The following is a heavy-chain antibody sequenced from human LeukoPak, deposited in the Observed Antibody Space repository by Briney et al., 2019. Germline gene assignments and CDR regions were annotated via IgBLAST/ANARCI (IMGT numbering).Heavy chain of an antibody. CDR1: GGTFSSYA. V-gene: IGHV1-69*06. CDR2: IIPIFGTA. CDR3: ARVSSKATVRGLITKKNYYYYYMDV. D-gene: IGHD3-10*01. J-gene: IGHJ6*03. Sequence: SVKVSCKASGGTFSSYAISWVRQAPGQGLEWMGGIIPIFGTANYAQKFQGRVTITADKSTSTAYMELSSLRSEDTAVYYCARVSSKATVRGLITKKNYYYYYMDVWGKGTTVTISS.